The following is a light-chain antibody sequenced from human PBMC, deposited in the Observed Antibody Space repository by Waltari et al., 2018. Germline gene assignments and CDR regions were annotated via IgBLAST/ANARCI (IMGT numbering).Light chain of an antibody. CDR3: QQYNNWPRWT. V-gene: IGKV3D-15*01. CDR2: GAS. CDR1: QSVSSN. J-gene: IGKJ1*01. Sequence: EIVMTQSPVTLSVSPGERATLSCRASQSVSSNLVWYQQKPGQAPRLLIYGASTRATGIPARFSGSGSGTEFILTISSLQSEDFAVYYCQQYNNWPRWTFGQGTKVEIK.